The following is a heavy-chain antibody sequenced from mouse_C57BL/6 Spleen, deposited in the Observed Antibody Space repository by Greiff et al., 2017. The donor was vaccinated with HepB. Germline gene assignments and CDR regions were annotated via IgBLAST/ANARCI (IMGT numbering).Heavy chain of an antibody. CDR3: ASIYYGNRYYAMDY. V-gene: IGHV1-26*01. CDR1: GYTFTDYY. J-gene: IGHJ4*01. CDR2: INPNNGGT. D-gene: IGHD2-1*01. Sequence: EVQLQQSGPELVKPGASVKISCKASGYTFTDYYMNWVKQSHGKSLEWIGDINPNNGGTSYNQKFKGKATLTVDKSSSTAYMELRSLTSEDSAVYYCASIYYGNRYYAMDYWGQGTSVTVSS.